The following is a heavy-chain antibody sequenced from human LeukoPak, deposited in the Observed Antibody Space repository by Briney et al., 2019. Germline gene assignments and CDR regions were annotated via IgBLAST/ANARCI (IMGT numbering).Heavy chain of an antibody. CDR2: IYWNDDK. D-gene: IGHD6-19*01. J-gene: IGHJ4*02. V-gene: IGHV2-5*01. CDR1: GFSLSTTGVG. CDR3: AHASGGYYFDY. Sequence: SGPTLVNPTQTLTLTCTFSGFSLSTTGVGVGWIRQPPGKALEWLALIYWNDDKRYSPSLKSRLTITKDTSKMQVVLTLTNMDRVDTAQYYCAHASGGYYFDYWGQGTLVTVSS.